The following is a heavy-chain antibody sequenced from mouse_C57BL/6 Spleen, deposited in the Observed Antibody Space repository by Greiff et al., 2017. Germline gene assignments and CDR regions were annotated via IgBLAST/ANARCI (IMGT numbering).Heavy chain of an antibody. CDR2: LSSGSSTI. CDR3: ARGVTVDYYFDY. J-gene: IGHJ2*01. D-gene: IGHD1-1*01. Sequence: EVKVEESGGGLVKPGGSLKLSCAASGFTFSDYGMHWVRQAPEKGLEWVAYLSSGSSTIYYADTVKGRFTISRDNAKNTLFLQMTSLRSEDTAMYYCARGVTVDYYFDYWGQGTTLTVSS. V-gene: IGHV5-17*01. CDR1: GFTFSDYG.